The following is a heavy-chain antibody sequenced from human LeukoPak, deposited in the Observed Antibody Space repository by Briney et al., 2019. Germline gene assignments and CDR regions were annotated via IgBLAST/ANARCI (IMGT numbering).Heavy chain of an antibody. Sequence: GESLKISCKGSGYRFSSYWIGWVRQMPGKGLEWMGIIFPRDSNTRYSPSFQGQVTISADKSISTAYLQWSSLKASDTAMYYCAVPSPSPTSSDYWGQGTLVTVSS. J-gene: IGHJ4*02. CDR1: GYRFSSYW. CDR2: IFPRDSNT. V-gene: IGHV5-51*01. D-gene: IGHD2-2*01. CDR3: AVPSPSPTSSDY.